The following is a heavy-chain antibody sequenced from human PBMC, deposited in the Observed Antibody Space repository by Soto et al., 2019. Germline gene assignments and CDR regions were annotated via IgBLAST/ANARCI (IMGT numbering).Heavy chain of an antibody. CDR2: IKQDGSEK. V-gene: IGHV3-7*03. CDR1: GFTFSSYW. Sequence: GESLKISCAASGFTFSSYWMSWVRQAPGKGLEWVANIKQDGSEKYYVDSVKGRFTISRDNAKNSLYLQMNSLRAEDTAVYYGARDHDAFDIWGQGTMFTVSS. J-gene: IGHJ3*02. CDR3: ARDHDAFDI.